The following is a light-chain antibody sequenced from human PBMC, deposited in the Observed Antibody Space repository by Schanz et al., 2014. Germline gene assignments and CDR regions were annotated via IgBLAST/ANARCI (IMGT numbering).Light chain of an antibody. CDR3: SSYAGSHNYV. J-gene: IGLJ1*01. Sequence: QSALTQPASVSGSPGQSITISCTGSNSDVGGYNYVSWYQQHPGKAPKLMIYEVSKRPSGVPDRFSGSKSGNTASLTVSGLQAEDEADFYCSSYAGSHNYVFGTGTKLTVL. CDR1: NSDVGGYNY. CDR2: EVS. V-gene: IGLV2-8*01.